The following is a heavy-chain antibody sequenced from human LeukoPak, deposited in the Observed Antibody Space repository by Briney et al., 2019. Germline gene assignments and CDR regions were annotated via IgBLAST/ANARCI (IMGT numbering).Heavy chain of an antibody. CDR1: GYSFTSYW. Sequence: GESLKISCKGSGYSFTSYWIGWVRQMPGKGLEWMGIIYPGDSDTRYGPSFQGQVTISADKSISTAYLQWSSLKASDTAMYYCARHVMATTVTNYYYYYMDVWGKGTTVTVSS. D-gene: IGHD4-17*01. CDR2: IYPGDSDT. J-gene: IGHJ6*03. CDR3: ARHVMATTVTNYYYYYMDV. V-gene: IGHV5-51*01.